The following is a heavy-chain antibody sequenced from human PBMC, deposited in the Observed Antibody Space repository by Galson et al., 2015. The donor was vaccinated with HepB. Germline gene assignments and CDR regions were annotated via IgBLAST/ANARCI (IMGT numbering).Heavy chain of an antibody. CDR3: ARDPCGGDCYGEY. CDR2: IWYDGSKK. V-gene: IGHV3-33*01. Sequence: SLRLSCAASGFTFNSYGMYWVRQAPGKGLEWVAVIWYDGSKKYYADSVRGRFTISRDNSKNTLYLQMNSLRAEDTAVYYCARDPCGGDCYGEYWGQGTLVTVSS. CDR1: GFTFNSYG. J-gene: IGHJ4*02. D-gene: IGHD2-21*02.